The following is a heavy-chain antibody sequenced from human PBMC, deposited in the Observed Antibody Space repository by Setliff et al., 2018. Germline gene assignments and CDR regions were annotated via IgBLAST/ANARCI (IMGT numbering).Heavy chain of an antibody. J-gene: IGHJ4*02. CDR3: ATRLGDF. CDR1: GFTFPNAY. CDR2: IRSKSDGGTT. Sequence: GGSLRLSCAASGFTFPNAYMTWVRQAPGKGLEWVARIRSKSDGGTTDYAAPVRGRFTISRDDSKNTMSLQMNSLKTEDTAVYFCATRLGDFWGQGTLVTVSS. V-gene: IGHV3-15*01.